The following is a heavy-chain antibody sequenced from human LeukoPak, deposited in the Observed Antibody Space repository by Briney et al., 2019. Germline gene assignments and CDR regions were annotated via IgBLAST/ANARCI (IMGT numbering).Heavy chain of an antibody. CDR3: ARGSPYYYDSSGYTPSDS. CDR1: GYTFTRYD. CDR2: MNPNSGNT. D-gene: IGHD3-22*01. Sequence: GASVKVSCKASGYTFTRYDINLVRQATGQGLEWMGWMNPNSGNTGYAQKFQGRVTMTRNTSISTAYMELSSLRSEDTAVYYCARGSPYYYDSSGYTPSDSWGQGTLVTVSS. J-gene: IGHJ4*02. V-gene: IGHV1-8*01.